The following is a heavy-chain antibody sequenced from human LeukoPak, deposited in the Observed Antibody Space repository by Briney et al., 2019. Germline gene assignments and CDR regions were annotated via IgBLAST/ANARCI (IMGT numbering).Heavy chain of an antibody. V-gene: IGHV1-2*02. Sequence: ASVKVSCKASGYTFTGYYMHWVRQAPGQGLEWMGWINPNSGGTNYAQKVQGRVTMTRDTSISTAYMELSRLRSDDTAVYYCARDSSGWSFDLWGRGTLVTVSS. J-gene: IGHJ2*01. CDR3: ARDSSGWSFDL. CDR2: INPNSGGT. CDR1: GYTFTGYY. D-gene: IGHD6-19*01.